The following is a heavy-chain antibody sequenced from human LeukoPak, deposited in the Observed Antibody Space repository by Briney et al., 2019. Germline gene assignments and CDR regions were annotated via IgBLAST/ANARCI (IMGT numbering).Heavy chain of an antibody. CDR3: ARDGAYYYDSSGPS. V-gene: IGHV1-69*04. CDR1: GGTFSSYA. D-gene: IGHD3-22*01. J-gene: IGHJ4*02. CDR2: IIPILGIA. Sequence: ASVKVSCKASGGTFSSYAISWVRQAPGQGLEWMGRIIPILGIANYAQKFQGRVTITADKSTSTAHMELSGLRSEDTAVYYCARDGAYYYDSSGPSWGQGTLVTVSS.